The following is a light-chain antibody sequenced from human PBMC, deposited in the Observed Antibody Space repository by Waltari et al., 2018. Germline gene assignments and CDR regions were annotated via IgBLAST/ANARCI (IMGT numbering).Light chain of an antibody. Sequence: QSVLTQPPSASGPPGQRVTISCSGSRSNIGTNTVNWYQQLPGPAPKVLIYRNNQRPSGVPDRFSGSKSVTSASLAISGLQSEDEAAYFCASWDDSLNGPVFGGGTTLTVL. J-gene: IGLJ3*02. CDR3: ASWDDSLNGPV. CDR2: RNN. V-gene: IGLV1-44*01. CDR1: RSNIGTNT.